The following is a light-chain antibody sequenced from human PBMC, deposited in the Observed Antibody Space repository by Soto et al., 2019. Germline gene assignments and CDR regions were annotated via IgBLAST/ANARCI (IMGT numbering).Light chain of an antibody. CDR1: STDVGGYNY. CDR2: DVS. CDR3: CSYAGTDTLYV. J-gene: IGLJ1*01. V-gene: IGLV2-11*01. Sequence: QSVLTQPRSVSGSPGQSVTISCTGTSTDVGGYNYVSWYQQHPGKVPKLMIYDVSKRPSGVPDRFSGSKSGNTASLTISGLQAEDEADYYFCSYAGTDTLYVFVSGTKLTVL.